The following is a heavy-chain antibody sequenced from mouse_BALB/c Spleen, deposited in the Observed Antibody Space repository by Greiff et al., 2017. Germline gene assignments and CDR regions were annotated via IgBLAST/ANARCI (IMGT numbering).Heavy chain of an antibody. V-gene: IGHV1-54*01. CDR2: INPGSGGT. CDR1: GYAFTNYL. Sequence: QVHVKQSGAELVRPGTSVKVSCKASGYAFTNYLIEWVKQRPGQGLEWIGVINPGSGGTNYNEKFKGKATLTADKSSSTAYMQLSSLTSDDSAVYFCARFGDYYGSSKLAMDYWGQGTSVTVSS. CDR3: ARFGDYYGSSKLAMDY. J-gene: IGHJ4*01. D-gene: IGHD1-1*01.